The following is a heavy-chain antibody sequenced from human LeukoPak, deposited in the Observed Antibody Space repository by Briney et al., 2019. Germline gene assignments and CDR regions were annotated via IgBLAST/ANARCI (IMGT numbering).Heavy chain of an antibody. CDR3: ARTGWGGYDYEGYYFDY. V-gene: IGHV4-59*01. D-gene: IGHD5-12*01. CDR1: GGSISSYY. CDR2: IYYSGST. J-gene: IGHJ4*02. Sequence: PSETLSLTCTVSGGSISSYYWSWIRQPPGKGLEWIGYIYYSGSTNYNPSLKSRVTISVDTSKNQFSLKLSSVTAADTAVYYCARTGWGGYDYEGYYFDYWGQGTLVTVSS.